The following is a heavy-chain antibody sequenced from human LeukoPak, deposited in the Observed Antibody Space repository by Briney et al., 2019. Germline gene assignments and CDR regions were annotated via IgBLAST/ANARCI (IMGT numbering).Heavy chain of an antibody. D-gene: IGHD3-10*01. J-gene: IGHJ6*03. Sequence: ASVKVSCKASGYTFTGYYMHWVRQAPGQGLEWLGWINPNSGGTKYSQKFQGRVTMTRDTSISTAYMALSRLRSDDTAMYYCARGPYGSGSLSVMDVWGKGTTVTISS. CDR1: GYTFTGYY. CDR3: ARGPYGSGSLSVMDV. CDR2: INPNSGGT. V-gene: IGHV1-2*02.